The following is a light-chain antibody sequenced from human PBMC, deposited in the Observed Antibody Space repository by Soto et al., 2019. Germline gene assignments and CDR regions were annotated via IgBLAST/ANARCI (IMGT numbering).Light chain of an antibody. Sequence: QSVLTQPPSASGSPGRSVTISCSGTSSDVGDYNSVSWYQQHPGKAPKLTIYEVSKRPSGVPDRFSGSKSGNAASLTVSGLQAEDEADYYCCSYAGSNIWVFGGGTKVTVL. CDR3: CSYAGSNIWV. J-gene: IGLJ3*02. V-gene: IGLV2-8*01. CDR2: EVS. CDR1: SSDVGDYNS.